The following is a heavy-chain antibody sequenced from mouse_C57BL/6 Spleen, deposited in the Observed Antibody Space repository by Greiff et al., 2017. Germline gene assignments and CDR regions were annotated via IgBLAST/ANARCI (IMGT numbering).Heavy chain of an antibody. CDR1: GYSITSGYY. CDR3: ARGPTVVAPLDY. V-gene: IGHV3-6*01. CDR2: ISYDGSN. Sequence: EVQVVESGPGLVKPSQSLSLTCSVTGYSITSGYYWNWIRQFPGNKLEWMGYISYDGSNNYNPSLKNRISITRDTSKNQFFLKLNSVTTEDTATYYCARGPTVVAPLDYWGQGTTLTVSS. J-gene: IGHJ2*01. D-gene: IGHD1-1*01.